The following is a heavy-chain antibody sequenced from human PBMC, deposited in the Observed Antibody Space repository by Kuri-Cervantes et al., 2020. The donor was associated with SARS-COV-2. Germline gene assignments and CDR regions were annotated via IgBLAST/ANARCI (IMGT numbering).Heavy chain of an antibody. Sequence: SETLSLTCTVSGGSIRSGKYYWSWIRQPPGKGLEWIGYISYIGSTYYHPSLKSRVTISSDTSKNQFSLKLSSVTAADTAVYYCARDPNANHNNWFDPWGQGTLVTVSS. J-gene: IGHJ5*02. CDR1: GGSIRSGKYY. D-gene: IGHD4/OR15-4a*01. CDR2: ISYIGST. V-gene: IGHV4-30-4*02. CDR3: ARDPNANHNNWFDP.